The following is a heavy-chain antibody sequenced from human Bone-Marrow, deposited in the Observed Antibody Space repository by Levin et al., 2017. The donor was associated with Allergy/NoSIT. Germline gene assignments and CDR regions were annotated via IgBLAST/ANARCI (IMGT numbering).Heavy chain of an antibody. CDR3: AARNPGIGHS. V-gene: IGHV3-53*01. J-gene: IGHJ4*02. CDR2: IYSGGNT. CDR1: GFSVGSHY. D-gene: IGHD6-13*01. Sequence: GGSLRLSCAVSGFSVGSHYMTWVRQVPGKGLEWVSLIYSGGNTFYADSVKGRFTISRDNSKNTLYLQMNSLRAEDTAVYYCAARNPGIGHSWGQGTLVTVSS.